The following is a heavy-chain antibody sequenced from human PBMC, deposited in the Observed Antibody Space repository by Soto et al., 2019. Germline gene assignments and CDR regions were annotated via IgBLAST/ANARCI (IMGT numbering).Heavy chain of an antibody. CDR1: GFTFTNYA. Sequence: EVQLLESGGGLVQPGGSLRLSCAASGFTFTNYAMTWVRQAPGKGLEWVSISSGSGSGGSTNYAASVKGRFTISRDNSKNTLYLQINSLRVEDTAVYYCAKDRDDYRNYVFDYWGQGTLVTVSS. J-gene: IGHJ4*02. V-gene: IGHV3-23*01. CDR3: AKDRDDYRNYVFDY. D-gene: IGHD4-4*01. CDR2: SSGSGSGGST.